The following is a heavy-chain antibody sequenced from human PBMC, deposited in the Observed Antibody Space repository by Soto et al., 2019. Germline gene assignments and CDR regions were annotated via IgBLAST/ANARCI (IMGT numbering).Heavy chain of an antibody. Sequence: SETLSLTCTVSGDSISSPHYYWTWIRQPPGKGLEWVGYIYYTGNNFYNPALKSRVAMSVDPSTNQFSPKLASVTDADTAVYFCAREPKQNYDSSPWNGGFDSWGPGTLVTVPQ. CDR1: GDSISSPHYY. CDR3: AREPKQNYDSSPWNGGFDS. J-gene: IGHJ4*02. V-gene: IGHV4-30-4*01. CDR2: IYYTGNN. D-gene: IGHD3-22*01.